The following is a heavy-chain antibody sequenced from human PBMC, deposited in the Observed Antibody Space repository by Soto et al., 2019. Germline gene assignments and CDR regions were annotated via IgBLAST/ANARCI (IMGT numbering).Heavy chain of an antibody. V-gene: IGHV4-31*03. Sequence: QVQLQESGPGLVKPSQTLSLTCTVSGGSISSGGYYWSWIRQHPGKGLEWIGYIYYRGSTYYNPSLKSRVTISVDTSTKQFSLKLSSVTAADTAVYYCAIVCGGDCHPGMDVWGQGTTVTVSS. CDR3: AIVCGGDCHPGMDV. D-gene: IGHD2-21*02. CDR2: IYYRGST. J-gene: IGHJ6*02. CDR1: GGSISSGGYY.